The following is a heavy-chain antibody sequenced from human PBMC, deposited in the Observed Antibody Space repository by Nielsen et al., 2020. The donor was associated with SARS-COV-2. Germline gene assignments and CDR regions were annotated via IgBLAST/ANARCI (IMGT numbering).Heavy chain of an antibody. CDR1: GYTFTAYA. D-gene: IGHD3-16*02. CDR3: ARDLEVGRGYPFHY. Sequence: ASVKVSCKASGYTFTAYAIHWVRQDPGQRLEWMGWINSDSGNTKYSQKFRGRVTITRDTSASTAYLELSSLRSEDTAVYYCARDLEVGRGYPFHYWGQGTLVTVSS. CDR2: INSDSGNT. V-gene: IGHV1-3*04. J-gene: IGHJ4*02.